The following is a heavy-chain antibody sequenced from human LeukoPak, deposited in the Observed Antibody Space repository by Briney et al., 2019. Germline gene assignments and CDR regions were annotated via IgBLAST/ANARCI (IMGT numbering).Heavy chain of an antibody. Sequence: GGSLRLSCAASGFTFSSYAMHWVRQAPGKGLEWVSAISATGGSTYYADSVKGRFIISRDNSKNTLYLQMNSLRVEDTAVYSCAKPTPDYTYAFDVWGQGTMVTVSS. D-gene: IGHD4-11*01. J-gene: IGHJ3*01. CDR1: GFTFSSYA. V-gene: IGHV3-23*01. CDR2: ISATGGST. CDR3: AKPTPDYTYAFDV.